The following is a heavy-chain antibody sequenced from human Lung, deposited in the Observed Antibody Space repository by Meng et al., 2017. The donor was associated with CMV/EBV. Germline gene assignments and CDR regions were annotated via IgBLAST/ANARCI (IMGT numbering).Heavy chain of an antibody. J-gene: IGHJ4*02. D-gene: IGHD6-19*01. Sequence: ESXKISXKGSGYSFTTYWIGWVRQMPGKGLEWMGIIYPGDSDTRYSPSVEGQVTISADKSISTAYLQWSSLNDSDTAMYYCTRRRSRGPWQYYFDYWGQGTXVTVSS. V-gene: IGHV5-51*01. CDR3: TRRRSRGPWQYYFDY. CDR2: IYPGDSDT. CDR1: GYSFTTYW.